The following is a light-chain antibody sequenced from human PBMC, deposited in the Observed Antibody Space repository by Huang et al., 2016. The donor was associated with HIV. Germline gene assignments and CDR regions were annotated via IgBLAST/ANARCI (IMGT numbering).Light chain of an antibody. CDR3: QQRSNWAPIT. J-gene: IGKJ4*01. CDR1: QSVSSY. Sequence: EMVLTQSPATLSLSPGERATLTVMASQSVSSYLAWYQQKTGQAPRLLIYDASNRATDILARFSGSGSGTDFTLTISSLEPEDFAVYYCQQRSNWAPITFGGGTKVEIK. V-gene: IGKV3-11*01. CDR2: DAS.